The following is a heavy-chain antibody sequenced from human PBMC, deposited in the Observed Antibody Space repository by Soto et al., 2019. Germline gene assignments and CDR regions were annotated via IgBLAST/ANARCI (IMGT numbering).Heavy chain of an antibody. V-gene: IGHV1-18*01. CDR3: ARDWGRGQFLTNKDY. CDR1: GYTFTSYG. CDR2: ISGYNGNT. J-gene: IGHJ4*02. D-gene: IGHD3-9*01. Sequence: ASVNVSCKASGYTFTSYGISWVRQGPGQGLEWMGWISGYNGNTNYAQKLQGRVTMTTDTSTSTAYMELRSLRSDDTAVYYCARDWGRGQFLTNKDYWGQGTLVTVSS.